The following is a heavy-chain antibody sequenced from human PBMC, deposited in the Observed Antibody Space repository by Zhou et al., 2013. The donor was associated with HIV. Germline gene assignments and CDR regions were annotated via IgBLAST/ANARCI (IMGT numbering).Heavy chain of an antibody. CDR3: ARLVGNYYGSGSYYNVWFDP. J-gene: IGHJ5*02. CDR1: GYTFTSHD. D-gene: IGHD3-10*01. V-gene: IGHV1-8*03. Sequence: QVHLVQSGAEVRKPGASVKVSCKTSGYTFTSHDINWVRQATGQGLEWVGWMNPNSGDTAYAQKFQGRVTITRNTSISTAYMELSSLRSEDTAVYYCARLVGNYYGSGSYYNVWFDPGAREPWSPSPQ. CDR2: MNPNSGDT.